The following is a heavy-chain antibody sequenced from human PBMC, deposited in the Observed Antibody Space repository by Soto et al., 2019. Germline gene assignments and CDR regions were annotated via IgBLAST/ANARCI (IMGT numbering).Heavy chain of an antibody. D-gene: IGHD6-13*01. Sequence: QVQLVQSGAEVKKPGASVKVSCKASGYTFTSYGISWVRQAPGQGLEWMGWISAYSGSTNYAHKLQGRVTMTTDTHTSTAYMELRSLRSDDTAVYYCARSIAAAVDFDYWGQGALVTVSS. CDR2: ISAYSGST. CDR1: GYTFTSYG. J-gene: IGHJ4*02. V-gene: IGHV1-18*01. CDR3: ARSIAAAVDFDY.